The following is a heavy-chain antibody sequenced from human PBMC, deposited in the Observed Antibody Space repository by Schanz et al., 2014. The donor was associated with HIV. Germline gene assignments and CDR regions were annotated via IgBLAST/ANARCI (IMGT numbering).Heavy chain of an antibody. J-gene: IGHJ6*02. Sequence: QVQLVESGGGVVQPGRSLRLSCAASRFTFSSYGMHWVRQAPGKGLEWVEIKWYDGSNKYYADSVKGRFTISRDNSKNTLYLQMNSLRAEDTAVYYCARGEAITSYYYYYGMDVWGQGTTVTVSS. D-gene: IGHD1-20*01. V-gene: IGHV3-33*01. CDR3: ARGEAITSYYYYYGMDV. CDR2: KWYDGSNK. CDR1: RFTFSSYG.